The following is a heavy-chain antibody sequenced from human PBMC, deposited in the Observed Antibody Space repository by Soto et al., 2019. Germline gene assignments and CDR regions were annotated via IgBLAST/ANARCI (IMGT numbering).Heavy chain of an antibody. D-gene: IGHD3-10*01. CDR3: ARHRYYYGSGSYQSFDP. V-gene: IGHV5-51*01. CDR1: GYSFTSYW. J-gene: IGHJ5*02. CDR2: IYPGDSDT. Sequence: RESLKISCKGSGYSFTSYWIGWVRQMPGKGLEWMGIIYPGDSDTRYSPSFQGQVTISADKSISTAYLQWSSLKASDTAMYYCARHRYYYGSGSYQSFDPWGQGTLVTVSS.